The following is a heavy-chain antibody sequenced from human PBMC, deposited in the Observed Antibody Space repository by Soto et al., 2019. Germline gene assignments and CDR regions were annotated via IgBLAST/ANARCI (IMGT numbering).Heavy chain of an antibody. CDR3: ARPDMGDYGYDAFDI. CDR2: IYYSGST. Sequence: QVQLQESGPGLVKPSETLSLTCTVSGGSISSYYWSWIRQPPGKGLEWIGYIYYSGSTNYNPSLKSRVTISVDTAKNQFSLKRSAVTAADTAVYYCARPDMGDYGYDAFDIWGQGTMVTVSS. J-gene: IGHJ3*02. D-gene: IGHD4-17*01. CDR1: GGSISSYY. V-gene: IGHV4-59*08.